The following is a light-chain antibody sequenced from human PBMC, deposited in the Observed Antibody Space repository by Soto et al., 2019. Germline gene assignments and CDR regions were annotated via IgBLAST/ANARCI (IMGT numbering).Light chain of an antibody. J-gene: IGLJ3*02. CDR3: SSYPNKDPLL. Sequence: QSALTQPASVSVSPGQSITISCTGTSSDVGGYDHVSWYQQHPGKAPKLIIYDVTVRPSGISRRFSGSKSDNTASLAVSGLQPEDEADYYCSSYPNKDPLLFGGGTKLTVL. CDR2: DVT. CDR1: SSDVGGYDH. V-gene: IGLV2-14*03.